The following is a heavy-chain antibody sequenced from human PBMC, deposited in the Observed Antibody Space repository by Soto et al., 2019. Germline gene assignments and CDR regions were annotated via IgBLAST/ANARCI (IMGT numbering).Heavy chain of an antibody. CDR2: ITPVLDMA. V-gene: IGHV1-69*02. CDR1: GGTFSSNT. J-gene: IGHJ6*02. CDR3: ARAISSGGRFSGMDV. D-gene: IGHD3-16*01. Sequence: QVQLVQSEAEVKKPGSSVRVSCKASGGTFSSNTLSWVRQAPGQGLEWMGRITPVLDMADYEQKFQDRLKITADKSTTTVYMELGSLRSEDTAIYYCARAISSGGRFSGMDVWGQGTTVTVSS.